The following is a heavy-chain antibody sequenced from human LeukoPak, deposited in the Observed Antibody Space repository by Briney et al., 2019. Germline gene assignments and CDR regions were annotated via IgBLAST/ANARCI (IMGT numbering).Heavy chain of an antibody. CDR2: ISGSGGST. Sequence: PGGSLRLSCAASGFTVSSNYMSWVRQAPGKGLEWVSGISGSGGSTYYADSVKGRFTISRDNSKNTVYLQMNSLRGDDTAVYYCAKGGSITVMVVTPDAFDIWGQGTMVTVSS. V-gene: IGHV3-23*01. D-gene: IGHD3-22*01. CDR3: AKGGSITVMVVTPDAFDI. J-gene: IGHJ3*02. CDR1: GFTVSSNY.